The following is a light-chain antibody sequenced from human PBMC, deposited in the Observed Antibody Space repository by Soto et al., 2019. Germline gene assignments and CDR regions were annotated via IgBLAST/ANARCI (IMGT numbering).Light chain of an antibody. CDR3: QQYNNWPPYT. Sequence: EIVMTQSPGTLSVSPGERATLSCRASQSVSSSLALYQQRPGQAPRLLIYGASTRATGVPARFSGSGSGTEFTLTITSLQSEDFAVYYCQQYNNWPPYTFGQGTKLQIK. CDR2: GAS. V-gene: IGKV3-15*01. J-gene: IGKJ2*01. CDR1: QSVSSS.